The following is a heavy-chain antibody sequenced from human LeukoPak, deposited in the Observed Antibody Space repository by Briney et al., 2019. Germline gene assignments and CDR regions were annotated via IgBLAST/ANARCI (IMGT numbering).Heavy chain of an antibody. J-gene: IGHJ4*02. CDR2: ISSSGSTI. CDR3: ARVAYCGGDCYPYYFDY. V-gene: IGHV3-11*01. D-gene: IGHD2-21*02. CDR1: GFTFSDYY. Sequence: PGGSLRLSCAASGFTFSDYYMSWIRQAPGKGLEWVSYISSSGSTIFYADSVKGRFTISRDNAKNSLYLQMNSLRAEDTAVYYCARVAYCGGDCYPYYFDYWGQGTLVTVSS.